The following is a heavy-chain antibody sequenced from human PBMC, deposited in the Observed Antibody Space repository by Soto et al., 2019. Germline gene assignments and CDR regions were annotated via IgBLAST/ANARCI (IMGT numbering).Heavy chain of an antibody. CDR3: ARSPPSSYYGGSGTFDY. V-gene: IGHV4-4*02. CDR1: GGFTSTNNW. CDR2: AYHSGST. Sequence: QLQLQESGPGLVRPSGTLSLTCAVSGGFTSTNNWWSWVRQPPGKGLGWIVDAYHSGSTEDNPSLKSRVSISVDKSKNQIALKLTSATAADTAVYYCARSPPSSYYGGSGTFDYWGQGTLVTVSS. D-gene: IGHD3-10*01. J-gene: IGHJ4*02.